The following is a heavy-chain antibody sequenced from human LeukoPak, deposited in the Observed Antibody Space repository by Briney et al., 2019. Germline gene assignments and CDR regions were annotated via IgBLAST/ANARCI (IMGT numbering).Heavy chain of an antibody. CDR3: ARDPASSWYKSYYYGMDV. Sequence: SETLSLTCTVSGGSISSGGYYWSWIRQHPGKGLEWIGYIYYSGSTYYNPSLKSRVTISVDTSKNQFSLKLSSVTAADTAVYYCARDPASSWYKSYYYGMDVWGQGTTVTVSS. V-gene: IGHV4-31*03. CDR2: IYYSGST. CDR1: GGSISSGGYY. D-gene: IGHD6-13*01. J-gene: IGHJ6*02.